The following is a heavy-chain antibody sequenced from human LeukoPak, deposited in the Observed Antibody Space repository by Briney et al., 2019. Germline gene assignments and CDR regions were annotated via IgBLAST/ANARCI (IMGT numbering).Heavy chain of an antibody. J-gene: IGHJ4*02. CDR1: GGSISGYY. CDR3: ARHEKSSGWYYDY. D-gene: IGHD6-19*01. V-gene: IGHV4-59*08. Sequence: SETLSLTCSVSGGSISGYYWNWIRQPPGRGLEWIAYIHYSGSTNYNPSLKSRVTISVDTSRNQFSLKLSSVTAADTAVYYCARHEKSSGWYYDYWGQGTLVTVSS. CDR2: IHYSGST.